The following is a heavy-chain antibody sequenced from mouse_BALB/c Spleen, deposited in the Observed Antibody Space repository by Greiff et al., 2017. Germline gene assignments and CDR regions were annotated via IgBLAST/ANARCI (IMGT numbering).Heavy chain of an antibody. CDR3: ARGAYGNYRAMDY. CDR1: GYTFTSYW. CDR2: FNPSTGYT. V-gene: IGHV1-7*01. J-gene: IGHJ4*01. Sequence: VQLQQSGAELAKPGASVKMSCKASGYTFTSYWMHWVKQRPGQGLEWIGYFNPSTGYTEYNQKFKDKATLTADKSSSTAYMQLSSLTSEDSAVYYCARGAYGNYRAMDYWGQGTSVTVSS. D-gene: IGHD2-10*02.